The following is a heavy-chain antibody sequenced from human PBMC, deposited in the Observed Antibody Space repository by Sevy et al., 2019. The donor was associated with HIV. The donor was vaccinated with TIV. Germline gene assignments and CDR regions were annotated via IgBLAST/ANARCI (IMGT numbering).Heavy chain of an antibody. Sequence: GGSLRLSCAASGFTFSDYGMHWVRQAPGKGLERVAVIWSDGSNKNYGDSVKGRFTISRDSSKNTLFLQMNSLRVDDTAVYYCAREERSGTTTSFDYWGQGALVTVSS. CDR3: AREERSGTTTSFDY. J-gene: IGHJ4*02. CDR1: GFTFSDYG. CDR2: IWSDGSNK. D-gene: IGHD1-7*01. V-gene: IGHV3-33*01.